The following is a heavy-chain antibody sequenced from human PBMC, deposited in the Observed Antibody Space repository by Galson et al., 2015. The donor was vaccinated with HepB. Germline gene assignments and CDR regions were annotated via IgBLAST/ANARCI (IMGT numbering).Heavy chain of an antibody. D-gene: IGHD6-19*01. J-gene: IGHJ3*02. CDR1: GGSISSYY. CDR2: IYTSGST. CDR3: ARVMSSGWQRSLGAFDI. V-gene: IGHV4-4*07. Sequence: LSLTCTVSGGSISSYYWSWIRQPAGKGLEWIGRIYTSGSTNYNPSLKSRVTMSVDTSKNQFSLKLSSVTAADTAVYYCARVMSSGWQRSLGAFDIWGQGTMVTVSS.